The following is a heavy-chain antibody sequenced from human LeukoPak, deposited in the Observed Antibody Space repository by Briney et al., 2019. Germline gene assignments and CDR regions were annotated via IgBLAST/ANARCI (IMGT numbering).Heavy chain of an antibody. V-gene: IGHV3-33*01. CDR2: TWNDGGKK. D-gene: IGHD6-19*01. CDR1: EFTFSSYG. CDR3: ARDQSSGRYYFDY. J-gene: IGHJ4*02. Sequence: PGGSLRLSCAASEFTFSSYGMHWVRQAPGKGLEWVAVTWNDGGKKYYRDSVKGRFTISKDNSKNTLYLQMNSLRDDDTAVYYCARDQSSGRYYFDYWGQGTLVTVSS.